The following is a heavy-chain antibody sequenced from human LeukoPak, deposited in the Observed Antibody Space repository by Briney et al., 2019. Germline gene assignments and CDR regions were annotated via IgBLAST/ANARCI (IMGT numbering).Heavy chain of an antibody. Sequence: GGSLRLSCAASGFTFSSYSMNWVRQAPGKGLEWVSSISSSSSYIYYADSVKGRSTISRDNAKNSLYLQMNSLRAEDTAVYYCARKRASQGIDYWGQGTLVTVSS. CDR1: GFTFSSYS. D-gene: IGHD6-6*01. CDR3: ARKRASQGIDY. J-gene: IGHJ4*02. V-gene: IGHV3-21*01. CDR2: ISSSSSYI.